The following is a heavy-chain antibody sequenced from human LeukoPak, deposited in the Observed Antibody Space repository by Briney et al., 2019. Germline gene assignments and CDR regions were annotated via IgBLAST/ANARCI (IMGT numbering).Heavy chain of an antibody. J-gene: IGHJ4*02. CDR3: AKDHYWSIDY. CDR1: GFDFSSNW. V-gene: IGHV3-74*01. D-gene: IGHD3-3*01. Sequence: GGSLRLSCAASGFDFSSNWMHWVRHAPGQGLVWVSRIKGDGISTNYADSVKGRFTISRDIAKNTLYLQMNSLGAEDTGVYYCAKDHYWSIDYWGRGTLVTVSS. CDR2: IKGDGIST.